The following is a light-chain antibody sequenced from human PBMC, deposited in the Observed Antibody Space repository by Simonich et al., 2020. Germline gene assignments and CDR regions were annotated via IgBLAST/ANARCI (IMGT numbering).Light chain of an antibody. CDR2: WAS. V-gene: IGKV4-1*01. CDR1: QSDLYSSNNKNY. CDR3: QQYYSTPIT. Sequence: DIVMTQSPDSLAVSLGERATINCKCSQSDLYSSNNKNYLSWYQQKPGQPPKLLIYWASTRESGVPDRFSGSGSGTDFTLTISSLQAEDVAVYYCQQYYSTPITFGQGTRLEIK. J-gene: IGKJ5*01.